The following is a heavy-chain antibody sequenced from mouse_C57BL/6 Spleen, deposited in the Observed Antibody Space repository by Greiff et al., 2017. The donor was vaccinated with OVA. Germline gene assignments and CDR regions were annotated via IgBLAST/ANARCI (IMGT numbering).Heavy chain of an antibody. CDR2: INPYNGDT. J-gene: IGHJ2*01. CDR1: GYSFTGYF. D-gene: IGHD2-3*01. CDR3: ARSGYSLYYFDY. V-gene: IGHV1-20*01. Sequence: EVQLQQSGPELVKPGDSVKISCKASGYSFTGYFMNWVMQSHGKSLEWIGRINPYNGDTFYNQKFKGKATLTVDKSSSTAHMELRSLTSEDSAVYYCARSGYSLYYFDYWGQGTTLTVSS.